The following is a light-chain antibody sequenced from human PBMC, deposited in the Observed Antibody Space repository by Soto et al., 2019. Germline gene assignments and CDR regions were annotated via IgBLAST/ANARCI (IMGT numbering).Light chain of an antibody. CDR2: GAS. J-gene: IGKJ1*01. CDR3: QQYGSSPWT. CDR1: QSVSSSY. Sequence: EVVLTQSPGTVSLSPGERATLSCRASQSVSSSYLAWYQHKRGQAPRLLMYGASSRATGVPDRFSGSGSGTDFTLTISRLEPEDFAVYYCQQYGSSPWTFGQGTKVDIK. V-gene: IGKV3-20*01.